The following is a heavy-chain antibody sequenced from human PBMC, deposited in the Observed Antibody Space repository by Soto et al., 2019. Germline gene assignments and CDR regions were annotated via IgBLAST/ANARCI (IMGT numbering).Heavy chain of an antibody. CDR2: ISYDGTNK. Sequence: QVQLVESGGGVVQPGRSLRLSCVASGFTFSSCGMHWVRQAPGKGLEWVAVISYDGTNKYYADSVKGRFTISRDNSKITLYLQMNSLRTEDTAVYYCAKGAAYRYNWNYRGDFDYWGQGTLVTVSS. J-gene: IGHJ4*02. CDR3: AKGAAYRYNWNYRGDFDY. D-gene: IGHD1-7*01. V-gene: IGHV3-30*18. CDR1: GFTFSSCG.